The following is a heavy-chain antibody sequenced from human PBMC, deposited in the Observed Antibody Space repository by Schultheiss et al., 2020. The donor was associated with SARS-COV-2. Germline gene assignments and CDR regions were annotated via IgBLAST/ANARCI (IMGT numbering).Heavy chain of an antibody. Sequence: GGSLRLSCAASGFTFDDYAMHWVRQAPGKGLEWVSYMTSFGGTVSYADSVRGRFTISRDNVKKSLYLQMNSLRAEDTAVYYCAKDDCSGGTCYPDYWGQGTLVTVSS. D-gene: IGHD2-15*01. CDR2: MTSFGGTV. CDR3: AKDDCSGGTCYPDY. V-gene: IGHV3-48*03. J-gene: IGHJ4*02. CDR1: GFTFDDYA.